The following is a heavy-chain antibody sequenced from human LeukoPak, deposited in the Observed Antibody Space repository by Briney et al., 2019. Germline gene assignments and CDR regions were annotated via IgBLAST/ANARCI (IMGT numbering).Heavy chain of an antibody. D-gene: IGHD1-26*01. V-gene: IGHV3-30*19. CDR2: ISYDGSNK. Sequence: GGSLRLSCAASGFTFSSSGMHWVRQAPGKGLEGVAVISYDGSNKYYADSVKGRFTISRDNSKNTLYLQMNSLRAEDTAVYYCAMGVLFNWFDPWGQGTLVTVSS. CDR3: AMGVLFNWFDP. CDR1: GFTFSSSG. J-gene: IGHJ5*02.